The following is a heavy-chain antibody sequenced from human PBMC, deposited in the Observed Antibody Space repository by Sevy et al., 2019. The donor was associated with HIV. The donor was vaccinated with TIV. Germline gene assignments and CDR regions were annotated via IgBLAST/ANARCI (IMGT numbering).Heavy chain of an antibody. V-gene: IGHV3-21*01. J-gene: IGHJ3*02. CDR2: ISSSANFI. CDR3: ARPYGSGSWEAFDI. Sequence: GSLRLSCSASGITFSTYTMNWVRQAPGKGLEWVSSISSSANFIYYADSLKGRFTISRDNAKNSLYLQMNSLRAEDTAVYYCARPYGSGSWEAFDIWGQGTMVTVSS. D-gene: IGHD3-10*01. CDR1: GITFSTYT.